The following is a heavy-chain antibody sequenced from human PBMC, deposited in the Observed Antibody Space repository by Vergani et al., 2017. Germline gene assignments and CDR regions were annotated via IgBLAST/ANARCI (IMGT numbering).Heavy chain of an antibody. D-gene: IGHD2-15*01. CDR2: IRSKDNSYAT. Sequence: EVQLVESGGGLVQPGGSLKLSCAASGFTFSGSAMHWVRQASGKGLEWVGRIRSKDNSYATAYAASVKGRFTISRDDSKNTAYLQMNSLKTEDTAVYYCTRRLGYCSGGSCYGYYGMDVWGQGTTVTVSS. CDR3: TRRLGYCSGGSCYGYYGMDV. V-gene: IGHV3-73*01. J-gene: IGHJ6*02. CDR1: GFTFSGSA.